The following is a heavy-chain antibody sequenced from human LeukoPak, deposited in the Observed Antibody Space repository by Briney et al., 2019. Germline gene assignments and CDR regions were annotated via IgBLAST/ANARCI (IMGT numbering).Heavy chain of an antibody. V-gene: IGHV1-69*05. CDR2: IIPIFGTA. CDR1: GGTFSSYA. J-gene: IGHJ4*02. CDR3: ARGGWLQLLPLDY. Sequence: SVKVSCKASGGTFSSYAISWVRQAPGQGLEWMGGIIPIFGTANYAQKFQDRVTITTDESTSTAYMELSSLRSEDTAVYYCARGGWLQLLPLDYWGQGTLVTVSS. D-gene: IGHD5-24*01.